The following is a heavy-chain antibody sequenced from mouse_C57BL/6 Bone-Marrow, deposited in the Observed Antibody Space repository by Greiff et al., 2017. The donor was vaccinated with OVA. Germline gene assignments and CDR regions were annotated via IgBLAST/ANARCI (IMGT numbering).Heavy chain of an antibody. J-gene: IGHJ4*01. D-gene: IGHD1-1*01. V-gene: IGHV1-50*01. CDR2: IDPSDSYT. CDR3: ARSKITTVVATKGYYAMDY. CDR1: GYTFTSYW. Sequence: QVQLQQSGAELVKPGASVKLSCKASGYTFTSYWMQWVKQRPGQGLEWIGEIDPSDSYTNYNQKFKGKATLTVDTSSSTAYMQLSSLTSEDSAVYYCARSKITTVVATKGYYAMDYWGQGTSVTVSS.